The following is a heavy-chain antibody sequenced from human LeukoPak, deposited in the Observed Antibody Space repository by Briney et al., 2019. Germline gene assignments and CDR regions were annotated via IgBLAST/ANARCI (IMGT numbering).Heavy chain of an antibody. V-gene: IGHV3-30*04. Sequence: GGSRRLSCAASGFTFSSYAMHWVRQAPGKGLEWVAVISYDGSNKYYADSVKGRFTISRDNSKNTLYLQMNSLRAEDTAVYYCARARGSSWYRNYYMDVWGKGTTVTVSS. J-gene: IGHJ6*03. CDR2: ISYDGSNK. CDR1: GFTFSSYA. D-gene: IGHD6-13*01. CDR3: ARARGSSWYRNYYMDV.